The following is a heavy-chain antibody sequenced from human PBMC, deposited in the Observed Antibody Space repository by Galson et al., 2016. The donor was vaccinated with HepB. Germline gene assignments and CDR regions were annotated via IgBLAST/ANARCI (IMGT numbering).Heavy chain of an antibody. CDR2: IYWDDDK. V-gene: IGHV2-5*02. D-gene: IGHD3-3*01. CDR1: GFSLSTSGVG. J-gene: IGHJ5*02. Sequence: PALVKPTQTLTLTCTFSGFSLSTSGVGVGWIRQPPGKALEWLALIYWDDDKRYSPSLTSRLTIPKDNSKNQVVLTMTNMDPVDTATYYCAHRPPGITIFGVVMSRGFDPWGQGTLVTVSS. CDR3: AHRPPGITIFGVVMSRGFDP.